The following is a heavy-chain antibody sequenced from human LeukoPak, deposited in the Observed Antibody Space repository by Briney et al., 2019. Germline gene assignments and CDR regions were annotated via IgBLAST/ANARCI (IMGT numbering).Heavy chain of an antibody. J-gene: IGHJ4*02. CDR2: IYPGDSDT. V-gene: IGHV5-51*01. CDR3: GRHDGQTE. Sequence: GQSLKISCKASGYSFTSYWIGWVRQMPGKGLEWVAIIYPGDSDTRYNPSFQGQVTISADKSITTAYLQWSSLKASDTAIYYRGRHDGQTEWGQGTLVTVSS. D-gene: IGHD5-24*01. CDR1: GYSFTSYW.